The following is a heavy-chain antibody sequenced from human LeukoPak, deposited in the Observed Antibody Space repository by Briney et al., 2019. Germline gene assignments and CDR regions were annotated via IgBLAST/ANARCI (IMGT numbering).Heavy chain of an antibody. CDR2: IKQDGSEK. V-gene: IGHV3-7*01. D-gene: IGHD1-26*01. Sequence: GRSLRLSCAASGFTFSSYWMSWVRQAPGKGLEWVANIKQDGSEKYFGDSVRGRFTISRDNAKNSLYLQMNSLRAEDTAVYYCARAVGYSGSYTPPFDCWGQGTLVTVSS. J-gene: IGHJ4*02. CDR3: ARAVGYSGSYTPPFDC. CDR1: GFTFSSYW.